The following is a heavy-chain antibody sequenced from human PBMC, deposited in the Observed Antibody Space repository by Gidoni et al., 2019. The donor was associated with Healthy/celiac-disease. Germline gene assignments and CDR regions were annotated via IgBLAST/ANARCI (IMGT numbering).Heavy chain of an antibody. Sequence: EVQLVESGGGLVQPGRSLRLSCAASGFTFDDYAMHWVRQAPGKGLEWVSGISWNSGSIGYADSVKGRFTISRDNAKNSLYLQMNVLRAEDTALYYCASGHGDYFDYWGQGTLVTVSS. J-gene: IGHJ4*02. V-gene: IGHV3-9*01. CDR2: ISWNSGSI. CDR1: GFTFDDYA. CDR3: ASGHGDYFDY. D-gene: IGHD5-12*01.